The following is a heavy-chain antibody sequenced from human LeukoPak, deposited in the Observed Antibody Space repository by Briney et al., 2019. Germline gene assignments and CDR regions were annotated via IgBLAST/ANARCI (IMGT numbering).Heavy chain of an antibody. CDR2: INPNSGGT. D-gene: IGHD2-15*01. V-gene: IGHV1-2*02. J-gene: IGHJ4*02. CDR1: GYTFTGYY. Sequence: GASVKVSCKASGYTFTGYYMHWVRQAPGQGLEWMGWINPNSGGTNYAQKFQGRVTMTRDTSISTAYMELSRLRSDDTAVYYCARGSCSGGSCSLDLDYWGQGTLVTVSS. CDR3: ARGSCSGGSCSLDLDY.